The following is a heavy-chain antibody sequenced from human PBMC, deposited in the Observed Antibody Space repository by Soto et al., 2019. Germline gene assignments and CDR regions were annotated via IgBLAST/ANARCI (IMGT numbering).Heavy chain of an antibody. Sequence: QVQLVQSGAEVKKPGSSVKVSCKASGGTFSSYAISWVRQAPGQGLEWMGGIIPIFGTANYAQKFQGRVTITADESTSTAYMEWSSLGLEYWAVYYCAGGYCTNGVCYGFDYWGQGPLLTASS. CDR3: AGGYCTNGVCYGFDY. CDR1: GGTFSSYA. V-gene: IGHV1-69*12. J-gene: IGHJ4*02. D-gene: IGHD2-8*01. CDR2: IIPIFGTA.